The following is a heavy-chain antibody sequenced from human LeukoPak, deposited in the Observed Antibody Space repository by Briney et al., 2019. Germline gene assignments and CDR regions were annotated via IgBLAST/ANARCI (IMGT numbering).Heavy chain of an antibody. CDR1: GFTFSSSW. V-gene: IGHV3-7*05. CDR2: IKQDGGEK. D-gene: IGHD7-27*01. CDR3: AKATAPHLGYAFDI. Sequence: GGSLRLSCAASGFTFSSSWMNWVRQAPGKGVEWVALIKQDGGEKCYLDSVKGRFTISRDDARNSLYLQMNSLTAEDTAVYYCAKATAPHLGYAFDIWGQGTMVIVFS. J-gene: IGHJ3*02.